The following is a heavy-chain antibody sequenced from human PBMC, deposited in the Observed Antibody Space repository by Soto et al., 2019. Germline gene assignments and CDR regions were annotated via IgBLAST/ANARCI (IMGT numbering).Heavy chain of an antibody. D-gene: IGHD4-17*01. V-gene: IGHV1-69*13. Sequence: EASVKVSCKASGGTFSSYAISWVRQAPGQGLEWMGGIIPVFGTANYAQKFQGRVTITADESTSTAYMELSSLRSEDTAVYYCARMLASDYGGNGDAFDIWGQGTMVTVSS. CDR3: ARMLASDYGGNGDAFDI. J-gene: IGHJ3*02. CDR2: IIPVFGTA. CDR1: GGTFSSYA.